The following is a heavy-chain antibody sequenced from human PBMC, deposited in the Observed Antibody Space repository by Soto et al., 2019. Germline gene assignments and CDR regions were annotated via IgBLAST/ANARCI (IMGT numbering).Heavy chain of an antibody. D-gene: IGHD3-3*01. Sequence: PSETLSLTCTVSGASITSADYSWNWIRQPPGKGLEWIGYIYHTGTTYYNPSLQSRVTISVDTSMNQFSLKLRSVTAADTAGYYCVREGLTRCGVRSPPCAPWGQGTLGTVSP. CDR2: IYHTGTT. CDR3: VREGLTRCGVRSPPCAP. CDR1: GASITSADYS. J-gene: IGHJ5*02. V-gene: IGHV4-30-4*01.